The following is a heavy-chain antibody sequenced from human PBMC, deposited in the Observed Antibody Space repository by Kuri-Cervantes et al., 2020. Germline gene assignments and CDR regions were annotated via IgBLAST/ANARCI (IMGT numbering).Heavy chain of an antibody. CDR2: ISSSSSTI. CDR1: GFTFSSYA. J-gene: IGHJ4*02. D-gene: IGHD3-22*01. V-gene: IGHV3-48*02. CDR3: ARAKQDYYDSSGYLDY. Sequence: GESLKISCAASGFTFSSYAMHWVRQAPGKGLEWVSYISSSSSTIYYADSVKGRFTISRDNAKNSPYLQMNSLRDEDTAVYYCARAKQDYYDSSGYLDYWGQGTLVTVSS.